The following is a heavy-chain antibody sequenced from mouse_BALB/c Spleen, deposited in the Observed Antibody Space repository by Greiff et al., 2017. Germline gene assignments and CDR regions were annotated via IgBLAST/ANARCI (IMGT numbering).Heavy chain of an antibody. CDR1: GYTFTSYY. Sequence: VQLQQSGAELVKPGASVKLSCKASGYTFTSYYMYWVKQRPGQGLEWIGEINPSNGGTNFNEKFKSKATLTVDKSSSTAYMQLSSLTSEDSAVYSCTRHAIYYGALDYGGQGTSGTAPS. CDR3: TRHAIYYGALDY. CDR2: INPSNGGT. V-gene: IGHV1S81*02. J-gene: IGHJ4*01.